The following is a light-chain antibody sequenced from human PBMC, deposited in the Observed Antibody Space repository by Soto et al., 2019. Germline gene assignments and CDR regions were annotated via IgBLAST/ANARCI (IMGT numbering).Light chain of an antibody. CDR3: QQHETLIT. Sequence: EILFPQSPVTLSLSPGEGATLSCRASQSLSSSYFAWYQHKPGKGPRLLIYGAFTRATGIPDRLSGSGSGTDFTLTIRRLEPEDFAVYYCQQHETLITFGQGTRLEIK. V-gene: IGKV3-20*01. J-gene: IGKJ5*01. CDR1: QSLSSSY. CDR2: GAF.